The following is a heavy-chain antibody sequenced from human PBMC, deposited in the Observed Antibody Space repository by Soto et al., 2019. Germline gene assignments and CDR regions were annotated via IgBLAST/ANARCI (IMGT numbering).Heavy chain of an antibody. V-gene: IGHV3-23*01. J-gene: IGHJ4*02. CDR3: AKGRGGSGSLTPRVDF. Sequence: EVQLLESGGGLVQPGGSLRLSCAASGFTFNNYAMTWVRQAPGKGLEWVSAISGGGGTTSYADSVKGRFTVSRDGSKNTLYLPMSSMRAEDTALYYCAKGRGGSGSLTPRVDFWGQGTLVTVSS. CDR1: GFTFNNYA. CDR2: ISGGGGTT. D-gene: IGHD3-10*01.